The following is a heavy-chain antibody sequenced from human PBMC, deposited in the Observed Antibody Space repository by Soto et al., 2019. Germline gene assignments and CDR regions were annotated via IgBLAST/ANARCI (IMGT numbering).Heavy chain of an antibody. CDR1: GFTFSDYY. D-gene: IGHD3-22*01. CDR3: ARAGRDYYDSSGYYYERYYYYGMDV. J-gene: IGHJ6*02. CDR2: ISSSGSTI. V-gene: IGHV3-11*01. Sequence: QVQLVESGGGLVKPGGSLRLSCAASGFTFSDYYMSWIRQAPGKGLEWVSYISSSGSTIYYADSVKGRFTISRDNAKNSRYLQMNSLRAEDTAVYYCARAGRDYYDSSGYYYERYYYYGMDVWGQGTTVTVSS.